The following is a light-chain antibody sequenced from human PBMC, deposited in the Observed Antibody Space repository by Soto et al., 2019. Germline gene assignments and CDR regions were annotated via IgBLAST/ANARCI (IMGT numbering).Light chain of an antibody. CDR3: QQRSNSSPYT. V-gene: IGKV3-11*01. Sequence: EIVLTQSPATLSLSPGERATLSCRASQSVSSYLAWYQQKPGQAPRLLIYDASNRATGIPARFSGSGSGTDFTLTISSREPEEFAVYYCQQRSNSSPYTFGQGTKLEIK. CDR2: DAS. J-gene: IGKJ2*01. CDR1: QSVSSY.